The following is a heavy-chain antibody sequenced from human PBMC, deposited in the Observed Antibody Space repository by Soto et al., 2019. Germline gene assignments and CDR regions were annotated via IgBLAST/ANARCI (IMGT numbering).Heavy chain of an antibody. CDR3: ATAAIRIVGAPHFDY. V-gene: IGHV1-24*01. Sequence: ASVKVSCKVSGYTLTELSMHWVRQAPGKGLEWMGGFDPEDGETIYAQKFQGRVTMTEDTSTDTAYMERSSLRSEDTAVYYCATAAIRIVGAPHFDYWGQGTLVTVSS. CDR1: GYTLTELS. CDR2: FDPEDGET. J-gene: IGHJ4*02. D-gene: IGHD1-26*01.